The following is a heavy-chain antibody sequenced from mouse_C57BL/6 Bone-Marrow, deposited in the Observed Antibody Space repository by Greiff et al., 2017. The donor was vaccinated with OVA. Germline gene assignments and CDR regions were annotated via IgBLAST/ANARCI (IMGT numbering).Heavy chain of an antibody. D-gene: IGHD2-4*01. CDR1: GYAFTNYL. V-gene: IGHV1-54*01. J-gene: IGHJ4*01. CDR2: INPGSGGT. CDR3: ARARDYEGYAMDY. Sequence: QVQLQQSGAELVRPGTSVKVSCKASGYAFTNYLIEWVKQRPGQGLEWIGVINPGSGGTNYNEKFKGKATLPADKSSSTAYMQLSSLTSEDSAVYFCARARDYEGYAMDYWGQGTSVTVAS.